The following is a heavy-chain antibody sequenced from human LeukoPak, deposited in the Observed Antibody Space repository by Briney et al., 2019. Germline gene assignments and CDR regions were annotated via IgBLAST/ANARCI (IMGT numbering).Heavy chain of an antibody. J-gene: IGHJ4*02. CDR2: ISYDGSNK. CDR1: GFTFSSYA. Sequence: GRSLRLSCAASGFTFSSYAMHWVRQAPGKGLEWVAVISYDGSNKYYADSVKGRFTISRDNAKNSLYLQINSLRAEDTALYYCARVAEVAKLDYWGQGTLVTVSS. V-gene: IGHV3-30-3*01. CDR3: ARVAEVAKLDY.